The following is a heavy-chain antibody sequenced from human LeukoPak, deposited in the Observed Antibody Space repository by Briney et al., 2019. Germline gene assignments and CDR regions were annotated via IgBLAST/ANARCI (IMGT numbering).Heavy chain of an antibody. J-gene: IGHJ4*02. D-gene: IGHD3-22*01. V-gene: IGHV3-9*01. CDR2: ISWNSGSI. Sequence: GGSLRLSCAASGFTFDDYAMHWVRQAPGKGLEWVSGISWNSGSIGYADSVKGRFTISRDNAKNSLYLQMNSLRAEDTALYYCAKDRYYDPYYFAYWGQGTLVTVSS. CDR3: AKDRYYDPYYFAY. CDR1: GFTFDDYA.